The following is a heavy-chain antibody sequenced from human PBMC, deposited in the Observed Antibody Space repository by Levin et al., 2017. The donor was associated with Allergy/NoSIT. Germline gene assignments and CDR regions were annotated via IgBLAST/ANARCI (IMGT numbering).Heavy chain of an antibody. D-gene: IGHD4-17*01. CDR1: GFTFSSYG. J-gene: IGHJ3*02. V-gene: IGHV3-30*18. CDR3: AKFGYGDYVADAFDI. CDR2: ISYDGSNK. Sequence: SCAASGFTFSSYGMHWVRQAPGKGLEWVAVISYDGSNKYYADSVKGRFTISRDNSKNTLYLQMNSLRAEDTAVYYCAKFGYGDYVADAFDIWGQGTMVTVSS.